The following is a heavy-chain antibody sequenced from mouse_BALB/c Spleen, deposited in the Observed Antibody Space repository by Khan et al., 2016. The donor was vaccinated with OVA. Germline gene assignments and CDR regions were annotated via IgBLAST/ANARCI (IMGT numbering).Heavy chain of an antibody. CDR1: GYTFTSYW. CDR2: IYPGDGDT. J-gene: IGHJ2*01. Sequence: QVQLKQSGAELARPGASVKLSCKASGYTFTSYWMQWVKQRPGQGLEWIGAIYPGDGDTRYTQKFKGKATLTADKSSSTAYMQLSSLASEDSAVYYCARGDDYDDHYWGQGTTLTVSS. D-gene: IGHD2-4*01. V-gene: IGHV1-87*01. CDR3: ARGDDYDDHY.